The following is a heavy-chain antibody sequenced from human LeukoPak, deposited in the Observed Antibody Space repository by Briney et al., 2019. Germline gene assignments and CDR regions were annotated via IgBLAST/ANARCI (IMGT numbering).Heavy chain of an antibody. Sequence: GGSLTLSCAASGFTFSSFWMQWVRQAPGKGLVWVSRINSDGSTTNYADSVKGRFTLSRHHAKHTLYMEMNSLRDEDTAVYHCARGYADTSAYTLRYWGQGTLVTVSS. D-gene: IGHD3-16*01. CDR1: GFTFSSFW. V-gene: IGHV3-74*01. CDR3: ARGYADTSAYTLRY. J-gene: IGHJ4*02. CDR2: INSDGSTT.